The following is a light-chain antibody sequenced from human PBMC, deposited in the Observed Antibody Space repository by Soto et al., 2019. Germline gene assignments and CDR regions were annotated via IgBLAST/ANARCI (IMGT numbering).Light chain of an antibody. V-gene: IGKV1-39*01. CDR1: QRISNF. CDR3: QQSYSNPQT. CDR2: AAS. J-gene: IGKJ1*01. Sequence: DIQMTQSPSSLSASVGDRVTISCRATQRISNFLNWYQQKPGKPPKLLIYAASTLQSGVPSRFSGSGSGTDFTLTLSRLQPEDFEAYYCQQSYSNPQTFGQGTKVDI.